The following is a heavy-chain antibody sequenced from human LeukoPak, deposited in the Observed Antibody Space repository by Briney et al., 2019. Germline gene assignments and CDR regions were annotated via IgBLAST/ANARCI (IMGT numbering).Heavy chain of an antibody. Sequence: GASVKVSCKASGYTFTSYGISWVRQAPGQGLEWMGWISAYNGNTNYAQKLQGRVTMTTDTSTSTVYMELRSLRSDDTAVYYCARDEAVLWFGELLNYWGQGTLVTVSS. CDR1: GYTFTSYG. D-gene: IGHD3-10*01. V-gene: IGHV1-18*01. J-gene: IGHJ4*02. CDR2: ISAYNGNT. CDR3: ARDEAVLWFGELLNY.